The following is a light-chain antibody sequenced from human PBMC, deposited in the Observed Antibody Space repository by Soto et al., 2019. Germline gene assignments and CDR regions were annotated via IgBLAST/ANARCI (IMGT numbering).Light chain of an antibody. J-gene: IGKJ1*01. CDR2: DAS. Sequence: EIVLTQSPGTLSLSPGERATLSCRASQSVTDNYVVWYQQKPGQAPRLLIHDASSRATGIPDRFSGSGSGPDYTLTISRLELEDFAVYYCQQSDVSPLTFGQGTRVDIK. CDR1: QSVTDNY. CDR3: QQSDVSPLT. V-gene: IGKV3-20*01.